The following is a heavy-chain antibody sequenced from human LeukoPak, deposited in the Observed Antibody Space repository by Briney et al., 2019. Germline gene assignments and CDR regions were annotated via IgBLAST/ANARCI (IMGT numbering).Heavy chain of an antibody. CDR1: GGSSRSDY. CDR3: ARQGSANWFDP. J-gene: IGHJ5*02. V-gene: IGHV4-59*08. Sequence: SETLSLTCTVSGGSSRSDYWNWIRQPPGKGLEWIGCIYYSGSTNYNPSLKSRVTISVDTSKNQFSLKLSSVTAADTAVYYCARQGSANWFDPWGQGTLVTVSS. CDR2: IYYSGST. D-gene: IGHD3-10*01.